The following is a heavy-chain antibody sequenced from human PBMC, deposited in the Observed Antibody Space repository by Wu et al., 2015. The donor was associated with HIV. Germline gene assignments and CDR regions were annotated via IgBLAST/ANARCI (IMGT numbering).Heavy chain of an antibody. CDR2: IIPLFGTR. CDR1: GNTFNA. D-gene: IGHD6-19*01. V-gene: IGHV1-69*05. Sequence: QVQLMQSGAEVKKPGSSVKISCKASGNTFNAINWVRQAPGQGLEWMGGIIPLFGTRDYAQVFQGRVTITTDESTSTAYMTLTSLTSEDTAVYYCATPRSPGFSSAWPTYFDYWGQGTLVTVSS. CDR3: ATPRSPGFSSAWPTYFDY. J-gene: IGHJ4*02.